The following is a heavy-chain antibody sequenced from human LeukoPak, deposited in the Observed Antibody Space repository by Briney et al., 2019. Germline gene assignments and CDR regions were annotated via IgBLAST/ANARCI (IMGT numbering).Heavy chain of an antibody. J-gene: IGHJ4*02. V-gene: IGHV4-59*01. Sequence: PSETLSLTCTVSGGSISSYYWSWIRQPPGKGMEWIGYIYYSGSTNYNPSLKSRVTISVDTSKNQFSLKLSSVTAADTAVYYCARAAPYYYHSSGYYYDSTHFDYWGQGTLVTVSS. CDR3: ARAAPYYYHSSGYYYDSTHFDY. CDR1: GGSISSYY. CDR2: IYYSGST. D-gene: IGHD3-22*01.